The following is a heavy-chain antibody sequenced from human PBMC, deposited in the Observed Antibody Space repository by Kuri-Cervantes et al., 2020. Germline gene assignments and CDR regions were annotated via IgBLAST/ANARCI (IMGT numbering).Heavy chain of an antibody. V-gene: IGHV3-21*01. CDR3: ARTIADSGAY. CDR1: GFTFSSYE. CDR2: ISSSSSCI. Sequence: GESLKISCAASGFTFSSYEMNWVRQAPGKGLEWVSSISSSSSCIYYADSVKGRFTTSRDNAKNSLYLQMNSLRAEDTAVYFCARTIADSGAYWGQGTLVTVSS. J-gene: IGHJ4*02. D-gene: IGHD6-13*01.